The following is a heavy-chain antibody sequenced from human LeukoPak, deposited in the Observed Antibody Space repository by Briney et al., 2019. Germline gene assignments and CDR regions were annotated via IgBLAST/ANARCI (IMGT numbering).Heavy chain of an antibody. V-gene: IGHV3-49*04. CDR2: IRSKAYGGTT. J-gene: IGHJ4*02. Sequence: GGSLRLSCAVSGFTVSGNYMSWVRQAPGKGLEWVGFIRSKAYGGTTEYAASVKGRFTISRDDSKSIAYLQMNSLKTEDTAVYFCSRDQTPYYWGQGTLVTVSS. CDR3: SRDQTPYY. CDR1: GFTVSGNY.